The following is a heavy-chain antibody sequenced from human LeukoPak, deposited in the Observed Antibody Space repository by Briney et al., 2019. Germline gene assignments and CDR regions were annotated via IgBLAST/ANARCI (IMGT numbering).Heavy chain of an antibody. D-gene: IGHD3-10*01. J-gene: IGHJ4*02. Sequence: PEGSLRLSCAASGFTFSRYEMNWVRQAPGKGLEWVSYISRSGDTIYFADSVKGRFTISRDSAKNSLYLQMSSLRAEDTAVYYCARDYASDYWGQGTLLTVSS. CDR3: ARDYASDY. V-gene: IGHV3-48*03. CDR2: ISRSGDTI. CDR1: GFTFSRYE.